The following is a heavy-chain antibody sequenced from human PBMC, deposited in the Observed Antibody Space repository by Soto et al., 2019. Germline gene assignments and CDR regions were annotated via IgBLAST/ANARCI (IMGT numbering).Heavy chain of an antibody. V-gene: IGHV4-31*03. Sequence: PSETLSLTCTVSGGSISSGGYYWSWIRQHPGKGLEWIGYIYYSGSTYYNPSLKSRVTISVDTSKNQFSLKLSSVTAADTAVYYCARSPETLFPFDYWGQGTLVTVS. CDR2: IYYSGST. J-gene: IGHJ4*02. CDR3: ARSPETLFPFDY. CDR1: GGSISSGGYY. D-gene: IGHD3-10*02.